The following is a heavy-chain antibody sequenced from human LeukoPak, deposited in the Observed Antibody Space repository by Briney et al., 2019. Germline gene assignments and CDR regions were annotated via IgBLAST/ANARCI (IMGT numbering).Heavy chain of an antibody. Sequence: AGALRLSCAASGFTFSTYSMNWVRQAPGKGLEWVSSIATSREYICYAGSLKGRFTISRDNVKNSLYLHMNSLRPDDTAVYYCARGRSITILRGVAISDGFDIWGQGTKVTVS. J-gene: IGHJ3*02. CDR3: ARGRSITILRGVAISDGFDI. V-gene: IGHV3-21*06. CDR1: GFTFSTYS. D-gene: IGHD3-10*01. CDR2: IATSREYI.